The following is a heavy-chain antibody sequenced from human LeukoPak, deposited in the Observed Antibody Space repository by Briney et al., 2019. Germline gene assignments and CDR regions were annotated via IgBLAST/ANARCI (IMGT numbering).Heavy chain of an antibody. V-gene: IGHV1-58*02. Sequence: SVKVSCKASGFTFTSSAMQWVRQARGQRLEWIGWIVVGSGNTNYAQKFQERVTITRDMSTSTAYMELSSLRSEDTAVYYCAAVGEYSSGWNPKDDAFDIWGQGTMVTVSS. D-gene: IGHD6-19*01. J-gene: IGHJ3*02. CDR1: GFTFTSSA. CDR2: IVVGSGNT. CDR3: AAVGEYSSGWNPKDDAFDI.